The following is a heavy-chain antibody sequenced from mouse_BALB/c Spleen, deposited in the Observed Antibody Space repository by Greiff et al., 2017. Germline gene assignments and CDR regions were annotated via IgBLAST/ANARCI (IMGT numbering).Heavy chain of an antibody. CDR1: GYTFTSYW. Sequence: QVQLKQPGAELVKPGASVKLSCKASGYTFTSYWMHWVKQRPGQGLEWIGEINPSNGRTNYNEKFKSKATLTVDKSSSTAYMQLSSLTSEDSAVYYCARPHYYGPFAYWGQGTLVTVSA. J-gene: IGHJ3*01. CDR2: INPSNGRT. CDR3: ARPHYYGPFAY. V-gene: IGHV1S81*02. D-gene: IGHD1-2*01.